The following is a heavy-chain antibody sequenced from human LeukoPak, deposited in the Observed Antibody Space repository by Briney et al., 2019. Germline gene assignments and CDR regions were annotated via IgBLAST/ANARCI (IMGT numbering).Heavy chain of an antibody. CDR3: AAEIAAAGKRATVRDPLDY. J-gene: IGHJ4*02. D-gene: IGHD6-13*01. CDR1: GFTFSTYA. V-gene: IGHV3-21*01. CDR2: ISSSSSYI. Sequence: GGSLRLSCAASGFTFSTYAMNWVRQAPGKGLEWVSSISSSSSYIYYADSVKGRFTISRDNAKNSLYLQMNSLRAEDTAVYYCAAEIAAAGKRATVRDPLDYWGQGTLVTVSS.